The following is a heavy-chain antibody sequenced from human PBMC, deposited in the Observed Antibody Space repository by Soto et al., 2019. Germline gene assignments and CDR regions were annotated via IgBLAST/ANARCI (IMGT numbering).Heavy chain of an antibody. D-gene: IGHD2-8*01. CDR3: ARDVLMVYAAYNWFDP. CDR2: INPSGGST. V-gene: IGHV1-46*01. Sequence: GASVKVSCKASGYTFTSYYMHWVRQAPGQGLEWMGIINPSGGSTSYAQKFQGRVTMTTDTSTSTAYMELRSLRSDDTVVYYCARDVLMVYAAYNWFDPWGQGTLVTVSS. CDR1: GYTFTSYY. J-gene: IGHJ5*02.